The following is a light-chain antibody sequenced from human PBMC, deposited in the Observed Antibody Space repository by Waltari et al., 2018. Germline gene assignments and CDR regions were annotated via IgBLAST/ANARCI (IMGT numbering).Light chain of an antibody. CDR2: WAS. CDR3: QQYYSTPWT. Sequence: DIVMTQSPDSLAVSLGERATINRKSSRSVLSSSNNKNYLAWYQQKPGQPPKLLIYWASTREFGVPDRFSGSGSGTDFTLTISSLQAEDVAVYYCQQYYSTPWTFGRGTKVEIK. CDR1: RSVLSSSNNKNY. V-gene: IGKV4-1*01. J-gene: IGKJ1*01.